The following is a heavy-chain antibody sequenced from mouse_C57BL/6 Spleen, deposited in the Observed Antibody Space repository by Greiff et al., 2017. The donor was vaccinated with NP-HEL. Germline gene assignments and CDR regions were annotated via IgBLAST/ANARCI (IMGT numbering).Heavy chain of an antibody. CDR1: GYAFSSSW. J-gene: IGHJ2*01. CDR2: IYPGDGDT. V-gene: IGHV1-82*01. CDR3: ARGAGTWSYFDY. Sequence: VQLQQSGPELVKPGASVKISCKASGYAFSSSWMNWVKQRPGKGLEWIGRIYPGDGDTNYNGKFKGKATLTADKSSSTAYMKLSSLTSEDSAVYFCARGAGTWSYFDYWGQGTTLTVAS. D-gene: IGHD4-1*01.